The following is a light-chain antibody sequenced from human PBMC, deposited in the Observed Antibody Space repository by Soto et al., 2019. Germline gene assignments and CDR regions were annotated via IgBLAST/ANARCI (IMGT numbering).Light chain of an antibody. J-gene: IGKJ4*01. CDR3: QQYNNWPLT. CDR1: QSVSSN. Sequence: EIVITQSPATLSVSPWERATLSCRASQSVSSNLAWYQQKPGQAPRLLIYGASTRATGIPARFSGSGSGTEFTLTISSLQSEDFAVYYCQQYNNWPLTFGGGNKVEIK. V-gene: IGKV3-15*01. CDR2: GAS.